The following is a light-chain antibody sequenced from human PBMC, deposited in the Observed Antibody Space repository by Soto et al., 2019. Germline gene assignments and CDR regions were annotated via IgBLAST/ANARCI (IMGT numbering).Light chain of an antibody. CDR2: EAS. CDR1: QSLNNNY. V-gene: IGKV3-20*01. J-gene: IGKJ1*01. Sequence: EIVLTQSPGTLSVSPGERATLSCRASQSLNNNYLAWYQQKPGQTPRLLMFEASLRATGIPDRFSGSGSGADFTLTISRLEPEDCAVYYCHQYATSSTWTFGQGTKVEIK. CDR3: HQYATSSTWT.